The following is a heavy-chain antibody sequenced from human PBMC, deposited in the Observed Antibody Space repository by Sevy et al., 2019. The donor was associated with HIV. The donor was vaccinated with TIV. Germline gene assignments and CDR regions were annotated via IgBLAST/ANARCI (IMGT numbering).Heavy chain of an antibody. J-gene: IGHJ4*01. D-gene: IGHD1-26*01. V-gene: IGHV1-2*02. CDR2: IDPNNGNS. CDR1: GYTFTDYY. Sequence: ASVKVSCKASGYTFTDYYMHWVRQAPGQGLEWMGWIDPNNGNSNSAQKFQGRLTLTSDMSISTAYMELSRLRSDDTVIYFCTRDDIYTHPWEFDWWSHGALVTVSS. CDR3: TRDDIYTHPWEFDW.